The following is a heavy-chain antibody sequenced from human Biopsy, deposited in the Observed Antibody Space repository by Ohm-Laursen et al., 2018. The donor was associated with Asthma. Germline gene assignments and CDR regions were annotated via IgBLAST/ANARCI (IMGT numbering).Heavy chain of an antibody. J-gene: IGHJ6*02. Sequence: GSLRLSCSASGLTFSDYWMHWVRQAPGKGLEWVSRVKGDGRRTSYADSVKGRFTISRDNAKNTLYLQMNSLRVEDTAVYYCARDGVVPDATYYHYYYGLDVWGQGTTVTVSS. CDR3: ARDGVVPDATYYHYYYGLDV. D-gene: IGHD2-2*01. CDR1: GLTFSDYW. V-gene: IGHV3-74*01. CDR2: VKGDGRRT.